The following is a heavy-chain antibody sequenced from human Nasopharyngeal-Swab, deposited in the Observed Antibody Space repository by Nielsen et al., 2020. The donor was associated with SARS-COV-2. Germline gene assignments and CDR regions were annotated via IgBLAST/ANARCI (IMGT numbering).Heavy chain of an antibody. D-gene: IGHD1-1*01. CDR1: GFTFSNYA. J-gene: IGHJ4*02. Sequence: GESLKISCAASGFTFSNYAMSWVRQAPGKGLEWVSSITSSGDRTSNADSAKGRFTISRDNSKNTLYLQMSSLRAEDTAVYYCARDRGTTSGFYYWGQGTLVTVSS. CDR2: ITSSGDRT. CDR3: ARDRGTTSGFYY. V-gene: IGHV3-23*01.